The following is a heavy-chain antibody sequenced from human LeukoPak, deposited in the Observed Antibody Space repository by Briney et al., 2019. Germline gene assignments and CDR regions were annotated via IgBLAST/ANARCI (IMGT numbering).Heavy chain of an antibody. CDR1: GFSFSDYY. CDR2: IVGSGTSA. J-gene: IGHJ6*02. V-gene: IGHV3-11*01. Sequence: PGGSLRLSCAASGFSFSDYYMNWIRQAPGKGLEWISYIVGSGTSAYYADSVKGRFSISRDNAKKSLYLQVNNLRAEDTAVYYCTRGGLYLTDALDVWGRGTTVTVSS. D-gene: IGHD2-8*01. CDR3: TRGGLYLTDALDV.